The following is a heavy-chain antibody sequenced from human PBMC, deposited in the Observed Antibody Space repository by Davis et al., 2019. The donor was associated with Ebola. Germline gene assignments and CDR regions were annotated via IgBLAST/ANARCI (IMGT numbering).Heavy chain of an antibody. Sequence: ASVKVSCKASGFTFTSYYIHWVRQAPGQGLEWMGIINPSGGSTNYAQKFQGRVTMTRDTSTSTVYMELSSLRSEDTAVYYCAREDLLVVVPAAMPRYYYYGMDVWGQGTTVTVSS. CDR1: GFTFTSYY. V-gene: IGHV1-46*01. CDR3: AREDLLVVVPAAMPRYYYYGMDV. D-gene: IGHD2-2*01. CDR2: INPSGGST. J-gene: IGHJ6*02.